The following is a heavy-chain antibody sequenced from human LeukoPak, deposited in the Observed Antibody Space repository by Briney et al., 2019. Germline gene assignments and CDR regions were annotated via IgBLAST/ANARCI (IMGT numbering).Heavy chain of an antibody. J-gene: IGHJ5*02. CDR1: RGSISGYY. Sequence: SETLSLTCTVSRGSISGYYWSWIRQPPGKGLEYIGYIYYSGGSNSNPSLKSRVTISVDTSKNQFSLKLSSVTAADTAVYYCVRDWGHLLATGFDPWGQGTLVTVSA. D-gene: IGHD5-24*01. CDR3: VRDWGHLLATGFDP. V-gene: IGHV4-59*01. CDR2: IYYSGGS.